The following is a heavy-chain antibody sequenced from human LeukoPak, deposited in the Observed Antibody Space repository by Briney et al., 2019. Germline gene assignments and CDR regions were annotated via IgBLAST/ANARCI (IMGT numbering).Heavy chain of an antibody. Sequence: GASVKVSCKASGYTFTDYWIQWVRQAPGQGLEWMGWINTNTGNPTYAQGFTGRFVFSLDTSVSTAYLQISSLKAEDTAVYYCARAPRGGDYSFDPWGQGTLVTVSS. V-gene: IGHV7-4-1*02. CDR3: ARAPRGGDYSFDP. D-gene: IGHD4-17*01. J-gene: IGHJ5*02. CDR2: INTNTGNP. CDR1: GYTFTDYW.